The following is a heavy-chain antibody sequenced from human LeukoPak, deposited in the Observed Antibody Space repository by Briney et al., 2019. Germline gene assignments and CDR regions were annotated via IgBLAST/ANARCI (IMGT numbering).Heavy chain of an antibody. D-gene: IGHD3-10*01. Sequence: GASVKVSCKASGYTFTGYYMHWVRQAPGQGLEWMGWINPNSGGTNYAQKFQGRVTMTRDTSISTAYMELSRLRSDDTAVYYCASGKYYYGSGSYYWPPDYWGQGTLVTVSS. J-gene: IGHJ4*02. CDR1: GYTFTGYY. CDR3: ASGKYYYGSGSYYWPPDY. V-gene: IGHV1-2*02. CDR2: INPNSGGT.